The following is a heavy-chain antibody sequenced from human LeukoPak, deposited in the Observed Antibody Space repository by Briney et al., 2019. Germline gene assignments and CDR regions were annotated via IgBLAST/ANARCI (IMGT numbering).Heavy chain of an antibody. CDR1: GFSFSAHY. V-gene: IGHV3-11*03. J-gene: IGHJ4*02. CDR2: VSITGDYT. CDR3: AILSFEGSRGSGIRY. Sequence: GGSLRLSCATSGFSFSAHYMGWIRQAPGKGLEHVAYVSITGDYTNYADSVKGRLTISRDDAKNSLYLQMNSLRVEDTAVYYCAILSFEGSRGSGIRYWGQGTLVTVPS. D-gene: IGHD2-21*01.